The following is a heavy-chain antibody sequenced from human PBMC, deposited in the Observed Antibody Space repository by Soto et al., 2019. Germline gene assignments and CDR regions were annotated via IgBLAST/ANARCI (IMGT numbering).Heavy chain of an antibody. CDR3: ARLDPVV. Sequence: PSDTLSISCTVCSGSISSYYWSWIRQPPGKGLEWIGYIYYSGSTNYNPSLKSRVTISVDTSKNQFSLKLSSVTAADTAVYYCARLDPVVWGQGTLVTVSS. V-gene: IGHV4-59*08. CDR2: IYYSGST. J-gene: IGHJ4*02. D-gene: IGHD2-15*01. CDR1: SGSISSYY.